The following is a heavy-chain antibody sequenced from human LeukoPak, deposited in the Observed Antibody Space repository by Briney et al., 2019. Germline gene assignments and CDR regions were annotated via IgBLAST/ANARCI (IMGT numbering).Heavy chain of an antibody. Sequence: ASVKVSCKASGYTFTSYGISWVRQAPGQGLEWMGWISAYNGNTNYAQKLQGRVTMTTDTSTSTAYMELSRLRSDDTAVYYCARGRTRIVVVPAAMMFDPWGQGTLVTVSS. J-gene: IGHJ5*02. CDR3: ARGRTRIVVVPAAMMFDP. D-gene: IGHD2-2*01. V-gene: IGHV1-18*01. CDR1: GYTFTSYG. CDR2: ISAYNGNT.